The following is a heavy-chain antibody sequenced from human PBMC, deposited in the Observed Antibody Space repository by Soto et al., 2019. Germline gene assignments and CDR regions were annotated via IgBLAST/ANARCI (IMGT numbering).Heavy chain of an antibody. V-gene: IGHV3-20*01. CDR1: GFTFDDYG. Sequence: EVQLVESGGGVVRPGGSLRLSCAASGFTFDDYGMSWVRQAPGKGLEWVSGINWNGGSTGYADSVKGRFTISRDNAKNSLYLQMNSLRAEDTALYHCARVRYSPGIAGAGVFDYWGQGTLVTVSS. CDR3: ARVRYSPGIAGAGVFDY. D-gene: IGHD6-19*01. CDR2: INWNGGST. J-gene: IGHJ4*02.